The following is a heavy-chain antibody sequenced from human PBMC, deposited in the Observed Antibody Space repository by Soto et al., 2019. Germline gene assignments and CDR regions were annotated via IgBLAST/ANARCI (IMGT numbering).Heavy chain of an antibody. Sequence: EVQLVESGGDLVQSGGSLRLYCAASGFTFRTYRMHWVRQSPGEGLVGVSRINTDGSRTDYADSVKGRFTISRDNDKNTLYLQMNSLRAEETAVYYCARPRGTGSSAFDIWGQGTMVTVSS. CDR1: GFTFRTYR. D-gene: IGHD1-1*01. CDR3: ARPRGTGSSAFDI. CDR2: INTDGSRT. J-gene: IGHJ3*02. V-gene: IGHV3-74*01.